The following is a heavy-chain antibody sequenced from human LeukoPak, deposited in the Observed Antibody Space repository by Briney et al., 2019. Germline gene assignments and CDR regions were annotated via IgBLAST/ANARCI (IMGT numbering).Heavy chain of an antibody. CDR1: GFTFSSYG. V-gene: IGHV3-30*02. Sequence: GGSLRLSCAASGFTFSSYGMHWVRQAPGKGLEWVAFIRYDGSNKYYTDSVRGRFTISRDNSKNTLSLQMNSLRAEDTAVYYCAKGQSAGGYNWFDPWGQGTLVTVSS. CDR2: IRYDGSNK. J-gene: IGHJ5*02. CDR3: AKGQSAGGYNWFDP. D-gene: IGHD6-13*01.